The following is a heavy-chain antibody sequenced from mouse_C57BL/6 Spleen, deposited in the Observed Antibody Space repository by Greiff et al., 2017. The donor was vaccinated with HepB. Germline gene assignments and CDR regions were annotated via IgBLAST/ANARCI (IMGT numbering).Heavy chain of an antibody. J-gene: IGHJ1*03. V-gene: IGHV1-64*01. CDR3: ARVEYGNYWYFDV. CDR2: IHPNSGST. CDR1: GYTFTSYW. Sequence: QVQLQQPGAELVKPGASVKLSCKASGYTFTSYWMHWVKQRPGQGLEWIGMIHPNSGSTNYNEKFKSKATLTVDKSSSTAYMQLSSLTSEDSAVYYGARVEYGNYWYFDVWGTGTTVTVSS. D-gene: IGHD2-10*02.